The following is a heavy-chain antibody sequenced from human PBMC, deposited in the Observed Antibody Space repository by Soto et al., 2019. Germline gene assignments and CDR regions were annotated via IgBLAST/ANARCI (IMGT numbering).Heavy chain of an antibody. V-gene: IGHV4-34*01. J-gene: IGHJ3*02. Sequence: PSETLSLTCAAYGGSFSGYYWSWIRQPPAKGLEWMGEINHSASTNYNPPLKSRATISLDTSKNQFSLKLSSVTAADTAVYYCARGLKDSSGYYPHDAFDIWGQGTLVTVSS. D-gene: IGHD3-22*01. CDR3: ARGLKDSSGYYPHDAFDI. CDR2: INHSAST. CDR1: GGSFSGYY.